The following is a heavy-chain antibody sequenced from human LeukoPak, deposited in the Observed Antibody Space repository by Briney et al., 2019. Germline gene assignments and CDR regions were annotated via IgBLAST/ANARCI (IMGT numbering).Heavy chain of an antibody. CDR1: GYTFTSYA. Sequence: ASVKVSCKASGYTFTSYAMHWVRQAPGQRLEWMGWINAGNGNTKYSQEFQGRVTITRDTSASTAYMELSSLRSEDMAVYYCARRNSSTSCLDYWGQGTLVTVSS. V-gene: IGHV1-3*03. D-gene: IGHD2-2*01. CDR3: ARRNSSTSCLDY. J-gene: IGHJ4*02. CDR2: INAGNGNT.